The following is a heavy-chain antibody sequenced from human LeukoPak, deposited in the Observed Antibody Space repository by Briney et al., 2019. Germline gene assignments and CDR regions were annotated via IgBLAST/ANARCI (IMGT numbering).Heavy chain of an antibody. J-gene: IGHJ4*02. D-gene: IGHD3-3*01. CDR2: INPGVSTT. V-gene: IGHV1-46*01. Sequence: GASVKVSCKASGYIFTRYQMQWVRQAPGQGLEWMGIINPGVSTTSYAQKFQGRVTMTRDMSTSTVYMELSSLRSEDTAVYYCARGDDFWSGDYWGQGTLVTVSS. CDR3: ARGDDFWSGDY. CDR1: GYIFTRYQ.